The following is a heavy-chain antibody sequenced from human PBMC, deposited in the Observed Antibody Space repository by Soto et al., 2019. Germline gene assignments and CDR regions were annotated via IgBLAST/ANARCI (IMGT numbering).Heavy chain of an antibody. CDR2: ISYDGSNK. CDR1: GFTFSSYG. D-gene: IGHD3-10*01. Sequence: GGSLRLSCAASGFTFSSYGMHWVRQAPGKGLEWVAVISYDGSNKYYADSVKGRFTISRDNSKNTLYLQMNSLRAEDTAVYYCAKSDGELLQLPDYWGQGTLVTVSS. CDR3: AKSDGELLQLPDY. J-gene: IGHJ4*02. V-gene: IGHV3-30*18.